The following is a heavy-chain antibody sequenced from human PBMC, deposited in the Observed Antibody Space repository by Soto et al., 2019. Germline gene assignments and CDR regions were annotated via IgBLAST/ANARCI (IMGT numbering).Heavy chain of an antibody. Sequence: NPSETLSLTCTVSGGSISSGGYYWSWIRQHPGKGLEWIGYIYYSGSTYYNPSLKSRVTISVDTSKNQFSLKLSSVTAADTAVYYCARDLRLRWQGYNWFDPWGQGTLVTVSS. CDR1: GGSISSGGYY. CDR2: IYYSGST. V-gene: IGHV4-31*03. D-gene: IGHD5-18*01. CDR3: ARDLRLRWQGYNWFDP. J-gene: IGHJ5*02.